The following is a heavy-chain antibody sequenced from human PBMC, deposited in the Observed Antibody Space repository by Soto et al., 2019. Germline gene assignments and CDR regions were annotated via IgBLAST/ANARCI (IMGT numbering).Heavy chain of an antibody. CDR1: GYTFTNYG. D-gene: IGHD3-3*02. J-gene: IGHJ4*02. CDR3: ARDFSPVDD. Sequence: QVQLVQSGAEVKKPGASVKVSCKASGYTFTNYGISWVRQAPGQGLEWMGWISAYNGNTKYAQKVQGRVTMTTDTSTSTAYMELRSLRSDDASLYSCARDFSPVDDWGQGTLVTFSS. CDR2: ISAYNGNT. V-gene: IGHV1-18*01.